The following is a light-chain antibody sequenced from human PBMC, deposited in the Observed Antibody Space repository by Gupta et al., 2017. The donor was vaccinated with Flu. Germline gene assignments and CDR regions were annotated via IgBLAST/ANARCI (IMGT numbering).Light chain of an antibody. CDR1: QSISDW. J-gene: IGKJ4*01. CDR2: KAS. CDR3: QQYNSYPLT. Sequence: DIQMTQSPPTLSSSVGDRVTITCRASQSISDWLGWYQQKPGKAPNLLIYKASSLESGVPSRFSGSGSGTEFTLTIGSLQPDDFATYYCQQYNSYPLTFGGGTKVEVK. V-gene: IGKV1-5*03.